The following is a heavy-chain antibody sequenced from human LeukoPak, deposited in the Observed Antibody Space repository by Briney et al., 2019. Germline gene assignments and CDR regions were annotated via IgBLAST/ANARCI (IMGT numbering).Heavy chain of an antibody. Sequence: SETLSLTCTVSGGSISSSSFYWGWIRQPPGQGLVWIGEINHSGSTNYNPSLKSRVTISVDTSKNQFSLKLRSVTAADTAVYYCARGQGGYCSSTSCYNWFDPWGQGTLVTVSS. V-gene: IGHV4-39*07. CDR3: ARGQGGYCSSTSCYNWFDP. CDR2: INHSGST. CDR1: GGSISSSSFY. J-gene: IGHJ5*02. D-gene: IGHD2-2*01.